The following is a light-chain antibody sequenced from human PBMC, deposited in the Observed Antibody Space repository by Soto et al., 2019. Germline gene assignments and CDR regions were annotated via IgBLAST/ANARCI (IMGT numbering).Light chain of an antibody. CDR3: QQRSNWTLT. Sequence: EIVLTQSPDTLSLSPGESATLSCRASQSVSRYLAWYQQKPGQTPRLLIYDASNRAAGIPARFSGSGSGTDFTLTISSLENEDFAVYDGQQRSNWTLTFGGGTKVDI. CDR1: QSVSRY. CDR2: DAS. V-gene: IGKV3-11*01. J-gene: IGKJ4*01.